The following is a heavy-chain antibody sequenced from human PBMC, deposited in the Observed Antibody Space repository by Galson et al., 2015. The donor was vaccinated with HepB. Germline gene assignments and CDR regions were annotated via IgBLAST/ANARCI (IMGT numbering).Heavy chain of an antibody. D-gene: IGHD2-2*01. Sequence: CAISGDSVSSKSAAWNWIRQSPSRGLEWLGRTYYRSKWSNDYAVSVRSRITINADTSKNQFSLQLKSVTPDDTAVYYCSRGGEGYCSTTRCGFGYWDQGTLVTVSS. CDR2: TYYRSKWSN. CDR3: SRGGEGYCSTTRCGFGY. CDR1: GDSVSSKSAA. V-gene: IGHV6-1*01. J-gene: IGHJ4*02.